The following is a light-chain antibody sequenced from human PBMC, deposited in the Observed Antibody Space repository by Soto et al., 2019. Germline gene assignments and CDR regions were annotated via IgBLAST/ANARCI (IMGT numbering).Light chain of an antibody. V-gene: IGLV1-44*01. CDR3: VAWDDSLNGYVV. J-gene: IGLJ2*01. CDR2: SNN. CDR1: SSNIGSNT. Sequence: SVLAQAASASGTRGQRFNISCSGSSSNIGSNTVNWYQQPPGTAPKLVIYSNNQRPSGVPDRFSGSKSGTSASLAISGLQSEDEGDYYCVAWDDSLNGYVVFGGGTQVTVL.